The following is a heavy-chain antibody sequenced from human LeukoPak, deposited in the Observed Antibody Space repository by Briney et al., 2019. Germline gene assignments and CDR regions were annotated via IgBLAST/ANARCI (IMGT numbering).Heavy chain of an antibody. Sequence: GESLKISCNVSGYSFTSYWIGWVRQMPGKGLECMGIIYPGDSDTRYSPSFQGQVTVSADKSISTAYLQWSSLKASDTAMYYCARHETGPYFDYWGQGTLVTVSS. D-gene: IGHD1-1*01. J-gene: IGHJ4*02. CDR3: ARHETGPYFDY. CDR2: IYPGDSDT. CDR1: GYSFTSYW. V-gene: IGHV5-51*01.